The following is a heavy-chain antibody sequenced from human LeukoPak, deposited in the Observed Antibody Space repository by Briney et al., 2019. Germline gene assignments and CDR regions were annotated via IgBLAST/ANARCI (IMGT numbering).Heavy chain of an antibody. CDR1: GGSISSYY. D-gene: IGHD6-13*01. CDR3: ARHIRIAAAGTGWFYP. CDR2: IYYSGST. V-gene: IGHV4-59*08. J-gene: IGHJ5*02. Sequence: SETLSLTCTVSGGSISSYYWSWIRQPPGKGLEWIGYIYYSGSTNYNPSLKSRVTISVDTSKNQFSLKLSSVTAADTAVYYCARHIRIAAAGTGWFYPWGQGTLVTVSS.